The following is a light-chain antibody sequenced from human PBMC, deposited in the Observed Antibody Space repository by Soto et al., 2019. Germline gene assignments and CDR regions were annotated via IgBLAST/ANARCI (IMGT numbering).Light chain of an antibody. CDR1: QSISTY. J-gene: IGKJ2*02. CDR2: DAS. V-gene: IGKV1-5*01. Sequence: DIQMTQSPSTLSASVGDRVTICCRASQSISTYLAWYQQKPGKAPKLLIYDASSLASGVPSRFSGSGSGTESTLTIGRLQHDDFATYSCQQYNSQPCTFGQGTKLEI. CDR3: QQYNSQPCT.